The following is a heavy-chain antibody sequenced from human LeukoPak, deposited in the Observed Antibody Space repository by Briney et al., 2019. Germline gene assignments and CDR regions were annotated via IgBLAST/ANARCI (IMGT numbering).Heavy chain of an antibody. D-gene: IGHD2-21*02. J-gene: IGHJ4*02. CDR2: ISAYNGNT. V-gene: IGHV1-18*01. CDR1: GYTFTSYG. CDR3: ARTSVVVVTAIDPPHFDY. Sequence: ASVKVSCKASGYTFTSYGISWVRQAPGQGLEWMGWISAYNGNTNYAQKLQGRVTMTTDTSTSTAYMELRSLRSDDTAVYYCARTSVVVVTAIDPPHFDYWGQGTLVTVSS.